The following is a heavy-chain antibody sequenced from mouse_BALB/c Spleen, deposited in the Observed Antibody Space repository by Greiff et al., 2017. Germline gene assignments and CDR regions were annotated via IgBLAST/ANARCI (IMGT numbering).Heavy chain of an antibody. D-gene: IGHD2-4*01. CDR1: GFTFSSYA. CDR2: ISSGGSYT. CDR3: ARDMITTGFAY. V-gene: IGHV5-9-4*01. Sequence: EVQVVESGGGLVKPGGSLKLSCAASGFTFSSYAMSWVRQSPEKRLEWVAEISSGGSYTYYPDTVTGRFTISRDNAKNTLYLEMSSLRSEDTAMYYCARDMITTGFAYWGQGTLVTVSA. J-gene: IGHJ3*01.